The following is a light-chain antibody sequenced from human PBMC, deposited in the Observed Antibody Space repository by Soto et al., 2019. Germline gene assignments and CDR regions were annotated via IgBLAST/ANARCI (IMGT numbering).Light chain of an antibody. V-gene: IGKV1-39*01. Sequence: DIQMTQSPSSLSASVGDRVTITCRASQSVRTYLTWCQQKPGKAPKLLIYAASSLESGVPSRFSGSGSGTDFTLTITSQQPQDFATYYCQQSYITPYTFGQGTKLEIK. CDR1: QSVRTY. J-gene: IGKJ2*01. CDR3: QQSYITPYT. CDR2: AAS.